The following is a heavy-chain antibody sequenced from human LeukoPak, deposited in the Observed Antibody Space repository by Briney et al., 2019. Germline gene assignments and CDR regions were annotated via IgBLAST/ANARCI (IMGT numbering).Heavy chain of an antibody. CDR2: IYPSDSDT. CDR1: GYRFASYY. J-gene: IGHJ4*02. V-gene: IGHV5-51*01. Sequence: GESLKISCKGSGYRFASYYIGWVRQMPGKGLEWMGIIYPSDSDTRYNPSFQGQVTISVDNSISTAYLQWSSLKASDTAMYYCARRRDLYSGSYYPFDYWGQGTLVTVSS. D-gene: IGHD1-26*01. CDR3: ARRRDLYSGSYYPFDY.